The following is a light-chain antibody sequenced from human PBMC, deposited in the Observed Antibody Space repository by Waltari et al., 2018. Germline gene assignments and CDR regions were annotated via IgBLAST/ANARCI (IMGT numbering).Light chain of an antibody. CDR3: CSFAGSNIHYV. V-gene: IGLV2-23*02. CDR1: NSDVGSYNL. CDR2: EVN. Sequence: QSALTQPASVSGSPGQSITISCTGSNSDVGSYNLVSCYQLYPGKAPNVIIYEVNKRPSGGSNRFSGSKSGNTASLTISGLQAEDEADYYCCSFAGSNIHYVFGTGTEVTVL. J-gene: IGLJ1*01.